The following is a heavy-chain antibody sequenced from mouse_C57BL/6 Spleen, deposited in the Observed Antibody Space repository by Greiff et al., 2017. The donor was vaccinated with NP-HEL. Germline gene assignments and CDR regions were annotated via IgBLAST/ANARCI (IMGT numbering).Heavy chain of an antibody. CDR3: VRSGTGYFDV. CDR1: GFSFNTYA. J-gene: IGHJ1*03. D-gene: IGHD3-2*02. V-gene: IGHV10-1*01. Sequence: EVMLVESGGGLVQPKGSLKLSCAASGFSFNTYAMNWVRQAPGKGLEWVARIRSKSNNYATYYADSVKDRFTISRDDTESMLYLQMNNLKTEDTAMYYCVRSGTGYFDVWGTGTTVTVSS. CDR2: IRSKSNNYAT.